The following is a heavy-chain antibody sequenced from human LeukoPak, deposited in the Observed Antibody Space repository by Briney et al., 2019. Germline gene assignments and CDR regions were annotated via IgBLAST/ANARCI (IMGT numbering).Heavy chain of an antibody. Sequence: SETLSLTCAVYGGSFSGYYWSWIRQPPGKGLEWIGEINHSESTNYNPSLKSRVTISVDKSKNQFSLKLSSVTAADTAVYYCASSSWNDAFDIWGQGTMVTVSS. CDR1: GGSFSGYY. CDR2: INHSEST. CDR3: ASSSWNDAFDI. V-gene: IGHV4-34*01. D-gene: IGHD6-13*01. J-gene: IGHJ3*02.